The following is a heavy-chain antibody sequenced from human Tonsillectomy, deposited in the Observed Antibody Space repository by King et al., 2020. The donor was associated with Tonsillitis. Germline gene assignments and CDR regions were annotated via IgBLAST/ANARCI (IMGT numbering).Heavy chain of an antibody. CDR1: GFTFSSYA. V-gene: IGHV3-23*04. CDR2: ISGSGSNT. CDR3: AKAAVPRYYYYGMDV. Sequence: QLVQSGGGLVQPGGSLRLSCAASGFTFSSYAMSWVRQAPGKGLEWVSTISGSGSNTYYVDSVTGRFTISRDNSKNTLYLQMNSLRAEDTAVYSCAKAAVPRYYYYGMDVWGQGTTVTVSS. J-gene: IGHJ6*02.